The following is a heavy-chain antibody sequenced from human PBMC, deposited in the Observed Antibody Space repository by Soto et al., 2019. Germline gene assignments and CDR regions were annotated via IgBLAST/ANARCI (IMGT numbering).Heavy chain of an antibody. J-gene: IGHJ4*02. Sequence: QLQLQASGSGLVKPSQTLSLTCAVSGGSISSGGYSWSWIRQPPGKGLEWIGYIYHSGSTYYNPSLKSRVTISVDRAKQQFSLKLSSVTAADTAVYYCARGMTPVTTLDSWGQGTLGTVSS. D-gene: IGHD4-4*01. CDR1: GGSISSGGYS. CDR2: IYHSGST. CDR3: ARGMTPVTTLDS. V-gene: IGHV4-30-2*01.